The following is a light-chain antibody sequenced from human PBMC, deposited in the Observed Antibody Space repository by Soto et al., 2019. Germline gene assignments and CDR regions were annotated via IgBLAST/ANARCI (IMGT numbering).Light chain of an antibody. CDR3: QQYHNWPPQYT. CDR1: QTVSSN. CDR2: DAS. J-gene: IGKJ2*01. Sequence: EIVMTQSPATLSVSPGERATVSCRASQTVSSNLAWYQQKPGQAPRLLIHDASTRATGVPARFSGSGSGTEFTLTISSLQSEDFAVYYCQQYHNWPPQYTFGQGTKLQMK. V-gene: IGKV3-15*01.